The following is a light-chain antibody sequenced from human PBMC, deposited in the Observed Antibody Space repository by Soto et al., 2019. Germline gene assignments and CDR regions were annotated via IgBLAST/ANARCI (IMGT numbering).Light chain of an antibody. V-gene: IGKV3-20*01. CDR1: HSVSSN. CDR2: SAS. J-gene: IGKJ4*02. CDR3: QQYGRSPVT. Sequence: EVVMTHSPATLSLSPGERATLSCRASHSVSSNLAWYQQKPGQAPRLLIYSASSRATGIPDRFSGGGSGTDFTLTISRLEPADFAVYYCQQYGRSPVTFGEGTKVDIK.